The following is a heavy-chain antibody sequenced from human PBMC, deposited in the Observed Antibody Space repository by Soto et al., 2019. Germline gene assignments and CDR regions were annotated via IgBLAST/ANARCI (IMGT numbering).Heavy chain of an antibody. J-gene: IGHJ4*02. D-gene: IGHD6-19*01. CDR2: ITGGSGST. V-gene: IGHV3-23*01. CDR3: AKESGVLQWLVRGSFDY. Sequence: PGGSLSLSCAASGFTFSSYSMNWVRQAPGKGLEWVSAITGGSGSTYYADSVKGRFTISRDNSKITLYLQVNSLRGEDTAVYYCAKESGVLQWLVRGSFDYWGQGALVTVSS. CDR1: GFTFSSYS.